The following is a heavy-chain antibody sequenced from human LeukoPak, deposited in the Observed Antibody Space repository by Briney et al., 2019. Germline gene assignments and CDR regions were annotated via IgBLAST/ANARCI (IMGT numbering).Heavy chain of an antibody. J-gene: IGHJ3*02. CDR1: GGSISSGGYY. Sequence: SETLSLTCTVSGGSISSGGYYWSWIRQPPGKGLEWIGYIYHSGSTYYNPSLKSRVTISVDRSKNQFSLKLSSVTAADTAVYYCARREGGNSRDAFDIWGQGTMVTVSS. D-gene: IGHD4-23*01. CDR3: ARREGGNSRDAFDI. CDR2: IYHSGST. V-gene: IGHV4-30-2*01.